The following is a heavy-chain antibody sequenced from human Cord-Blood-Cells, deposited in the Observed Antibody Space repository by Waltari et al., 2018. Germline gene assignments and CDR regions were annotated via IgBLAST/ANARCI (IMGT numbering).Heavy chain of an antibody. CDR1: GGSVSSGSYY. Sequence: QVQLQESGPGLVKPSETLSLTCTVSGGSVSSGSYYWSWIRQPPGKGLEWIGYIYYSGSTNYNPSLKSRVTISVDTSKNQFSLKLSSVTAADTAVYYCARVYSHWYFDLWGRGTLVTVSS. J-gene: IGHJ2*01. V-gene: IGHV4-61*01. CDR3: ARVYSHWYFDL. CDR2: IYYSGST. D-gene: IGHD2-15*01.